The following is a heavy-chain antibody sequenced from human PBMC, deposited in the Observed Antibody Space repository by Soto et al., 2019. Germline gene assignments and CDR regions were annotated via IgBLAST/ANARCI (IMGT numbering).Heavy chain of an antibody. CDR3: ARDQRFGELLSNYYYYYPMDV. V-gene: IGHV1-69*13. CDR2: IIPIFGTA. Sequence: SSVKVSCKASGGTFSSYAISWVRHTPGQGLEWMGGIIPIFGTANYAQKFQGRVTITADESTSTAYMELSSLRSEDTAVYYCARDQRFGELLSNYYYYYPMDVCRQGPTVTVSS. D-gene: IGHD3-10*01. J-gene: IGHJ6*02. CDR1: GGTFSSYA.